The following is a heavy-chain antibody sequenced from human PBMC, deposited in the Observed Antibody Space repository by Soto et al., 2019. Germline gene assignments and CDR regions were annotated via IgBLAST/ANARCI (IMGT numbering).Heavy chain of an antibody. CDR3: ARDWTSFGVVTPYGMDV. CDR2: IIPIFGTA. Sequence: SVKVSCKASGGTFSSYAISWVRQAPGQGLEWMGGIIPIFGTANYAQKVQGRVTITADKSTSTAYMELSSLRSEDTAVYYCARDWTSFGVVTPYGMDVWGQGTTVTVSS. J-gene: IGHJ6*02. CDR1: GGTFSSYA. D-gene: IGHD3-3*01. V-gene: IGHV1-69*06.